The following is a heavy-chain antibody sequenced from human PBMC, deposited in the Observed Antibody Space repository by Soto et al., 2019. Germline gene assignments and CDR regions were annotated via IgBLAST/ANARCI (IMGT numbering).Heavy chain of an antibody. D-gene: IGHD3-22*01. J-gene: IGHJ4*02. CDR1: GFTVSSNY. CDR3: ARSLYYYDSSGYYDY. Sequence: GVSLRLSCAASGFTVSSNYMSWVRQAPGKGLEWVSVIYSGGSTYYADSVKGRFTISRDNSKNTLYLQMNSLRAEDTAVYYCARSLYYYDSSGYYDYWGQGTLVTVSS. V-gene: IGHV3-53*01. CDR2: IYSGGST.